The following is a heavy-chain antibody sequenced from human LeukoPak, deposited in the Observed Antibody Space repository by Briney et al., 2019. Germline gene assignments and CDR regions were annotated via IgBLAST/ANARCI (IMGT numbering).Heavy chain of an antibody. CDR3: ARYVPDILTGYYVEY. CDR2: ISAYNGNT. J-gene: IGHJ4*02. Sequence: ASVKVSCKASGYTFTSYGISWVRQAPGQGLEWMGWISAYNGNTNYAQKLQGRVTMTTDTSTSTAYMELRSLRSDDTAVYYCARYVPDILTGYYVEYWGQGTLVTVSS. CDR1: GYTFTSYG. D-gene: IGHD3-9*01. V-gene: IGHV1-18*01.